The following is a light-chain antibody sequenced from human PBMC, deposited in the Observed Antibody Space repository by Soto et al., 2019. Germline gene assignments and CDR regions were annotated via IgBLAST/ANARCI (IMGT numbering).Light chain of an antibody. Sequence: FVLTLSAGTLSLSPGYRATLSCRASQTVRNNYLAWYQQKPGQAPRLLIYDASSRATGIPDRFSGGGYGTDFNLTISRLETEDFAVYYCQQFSSYSLTFGGGTKVDIK. J-gene: IGKJ4*01. CDR1: QTVRNNY. V-gene: IGKV3-20*01. CDR2: DAS. CDR3: QQFSSYSLT.